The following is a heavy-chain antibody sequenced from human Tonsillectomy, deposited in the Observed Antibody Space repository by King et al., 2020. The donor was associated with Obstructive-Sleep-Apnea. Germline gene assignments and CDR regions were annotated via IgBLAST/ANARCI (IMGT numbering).Heavy chain of an antibody. CDR1: GFTFSSYW. CDR2: IKQDGSEK. D-gene: IGHD3-22*01. Sequence: VQLVESGGGLVQPGGSLRPSCAASGFTFSSYWMNWVRQAPGKGLEWLANIKQDGSEKYYVDSVKGRFTISRDNAKNSLYLQMNSLRAEDTAVYYCAREITYYYDSSGYYYGAFDLWGQGTMVTVSS. J-gene: IGHJ3*01. V-gene: IGHV3-7*01. CDR3: AREITYYYDSSGYYYGAFDL.